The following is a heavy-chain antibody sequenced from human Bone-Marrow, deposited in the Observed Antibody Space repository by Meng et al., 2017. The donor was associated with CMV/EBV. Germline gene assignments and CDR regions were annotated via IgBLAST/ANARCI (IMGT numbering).Heavy chain of an antibody. CDR1: GFSSSSYE. V-gene: IGHV3-48*03. J-gene: IGHJ3*02. Sequence: GGSLRLSCAASGFSSSSYEMNWVRQAPGRGLEWVSYISRSGSTIYYADSVKGRFTISRDNSKNTLYLQMNSLRAEDTAVYYCARGVPAAIQSDAFDIWGQGTMVTVSS. D-gene: IGHD2-2*01. CDR2: ISRSGSTI. CDR3: ARGVPAAIQSDAFDI.